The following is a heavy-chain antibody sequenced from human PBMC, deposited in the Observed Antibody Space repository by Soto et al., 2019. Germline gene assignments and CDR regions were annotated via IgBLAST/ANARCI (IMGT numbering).Heavy chain of an antibody. CDR3: ANREYYYHYMAV. CDR1: GGSISTSYY. Sequence: SETLSLTCTVSGGSISTSYYWGWFRQPPGKGLERIGSIDYSGSTYYNPSLKSRVTIAVDTSKNQFSLKLSSVAAADTAVYYRANREYYYHYMAVGGKGPTVTVSS. J-gene: IGHJ6*03. CDR2: IDYSGST. V-gene: IGHV4-39*01.